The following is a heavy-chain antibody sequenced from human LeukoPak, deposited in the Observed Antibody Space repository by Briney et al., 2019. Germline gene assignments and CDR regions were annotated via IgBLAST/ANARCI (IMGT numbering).Heavy chain of an antibody. CDR2: IRYDGSNK. CDR1: GFTFSSYG. CDR3: AKDLAPPIDP. J-gene: IGHJ5*02. V-gene: IGHV3-30*02. Sequence: GGSLRLSCAASGFTFSSYGMHWVRQAPGKGLEWVAFIRYDGSNKYYADSVKGRFTISRDNSKNTLYLQMNSLRAEDTAVYYCAKDLAPPIDPWGQGTLVTVSS.